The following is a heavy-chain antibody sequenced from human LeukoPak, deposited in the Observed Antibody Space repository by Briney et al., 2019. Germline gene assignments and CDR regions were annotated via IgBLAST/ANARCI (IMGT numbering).Heavy chain of an antibody. D-gene: IGHD6-19*01. Sequence: GQPLNFSSTAPAYNFPNSWIGWARQMPGKGLEWMGRIYPSDSETRSTPSFQSQVTMSVDKYISTAYLQWSSLKASDTATYYCARRDNSGWYGPAAFDYWGQGTLVTVSS. J-gene: IGHJ4*02. CDR2: IYPSDSET. V-gene: IGHV5-51*01. CDR1: AYNFPNSW. CDR3: ARRDNSGWYGPAAFDY.